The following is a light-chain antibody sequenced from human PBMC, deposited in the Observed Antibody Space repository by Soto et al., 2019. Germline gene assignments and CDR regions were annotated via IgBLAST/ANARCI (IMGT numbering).Light chain of an antibody. CDR1: QDIKNY. Sequence: DIQMTQSPSSLSASVGDRVTITCQASQDIKNYLNWYQQKSGKAPKLLIYDASDLETGVPSRFSGSGSGTDFTFTINSLQPEDIATYYCKQYDSFPITFGQGTRLEIK. V-gene: IGKV1-33*01. CDR2: DAS. CDR3: KQYDSFPIT. J-gene: IGKJ5*01.